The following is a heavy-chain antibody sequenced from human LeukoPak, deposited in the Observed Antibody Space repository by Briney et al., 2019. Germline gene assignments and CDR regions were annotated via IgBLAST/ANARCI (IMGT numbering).Heavy chain of an antibody. D-gene: IGHD3-10*01. V-gene: IGHV1-69*06. J-gene: IGHJ4*02. CDR1: GGTFSSYA. CDR2: IIPIVGTA. Sequence: GASVKVSCKASGGTFSSYAISWVRQAPGQGLEWMGGIIPIVGTANYAQKFQGRGTITEDNSTSTAYMELSSLSSEDTAVYYCVCSESGRARGVASRPASFDYWGQGTLVTVSS. CDR3: VCSESGRARGVASRPASFDY.